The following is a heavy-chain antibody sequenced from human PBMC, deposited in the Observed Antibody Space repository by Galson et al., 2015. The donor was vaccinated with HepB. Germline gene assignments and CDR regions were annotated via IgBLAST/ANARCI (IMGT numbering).Heavy chain of an antibody. V-gene: IGHV4-59*01. D-gene: IGHD6-19*01. CDR3: ATELGSGSYFDH. CDR2: IYYRGDT. Sequence: SETLSLTCTVSRGSNNAYYWSWIRQSPGKGLEWIGHIYYRGDTNYNPPLKSRVTISRDTSKNQLSLKLRSVTAADPAVYYCATELGSGSYFDHWGPGTLVTVSS. CDR1: RGSNNAYY. J-gene: IGHJ4*03.